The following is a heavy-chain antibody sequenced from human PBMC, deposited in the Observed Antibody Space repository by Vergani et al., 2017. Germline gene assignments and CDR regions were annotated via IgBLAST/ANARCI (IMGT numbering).Heavy chain of an antibody. J-gene: IGHJ4*02. Sequence: QVHLQQRGAGVLKPSETLSLTCGVIGGSLSGYFWSWIRQSLGRGLEWIGEITAIGSAKYSPSATSRVTISADTSRGEFTLTVTSVTAADTGLYFCASRRPKLKLGSKSNAGTFDSWGQGTLVTVSS. V-gene: IGHV4-34*02. D-gene: IGHD3-10*01. CDR2: ITAIGSA. CDR1: GGSLSGYF. CDR3: ASRRPKLKLGSKSNAGTFDS.